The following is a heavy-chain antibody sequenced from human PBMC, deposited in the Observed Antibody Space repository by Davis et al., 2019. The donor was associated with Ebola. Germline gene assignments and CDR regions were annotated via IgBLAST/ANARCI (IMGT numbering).Heavy chain of an antibody. CDR3: ARGPIAAGA. D-gene: IGHD6-6*01. Sequence: SETLSLTCAVSGAFVSSGGYSWIWIRQPPGKGLEWIAYYYYTGSTYYSPSLRGRVTISVDTSKNQFSLKLSSVTAADTAVYYCARGPIAAGAWGQGTLVTVSS. CDR2: YYYTGST. V-gene: IGHV4-30-4*07. CDR1: GAFVSSGGYS. J-gene: IGHJ4*02.